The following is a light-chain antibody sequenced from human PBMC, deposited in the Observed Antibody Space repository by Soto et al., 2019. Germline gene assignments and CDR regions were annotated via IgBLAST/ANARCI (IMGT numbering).Light chain of an antibody. Sequence: EIVMTQSPATLSVSPGDRATLSCRASQSVSSYLAWYQHKPGQAPRLLIYGASSRATGIPARFSGSGSGTEFTLTISGLQSEDFVVYYCQQYNNWPRTFGQGTKVDIK. CDR3: QQYNNWPRT. V-gene: IGKV3-15*01. CDR1: QSVSSY. CDR2: GAS. J-gene: IGKJ1*01.